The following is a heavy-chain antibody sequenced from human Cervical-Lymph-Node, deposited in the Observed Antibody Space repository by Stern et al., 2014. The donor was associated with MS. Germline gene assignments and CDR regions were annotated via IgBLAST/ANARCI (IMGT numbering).Heavy chain of an antibody. Sequence: EVQLVESGGGLVKPGGSLRLSCAASGFTFSSYSMHWVRQAPGKVLEWVSSISGNGAYIYYTDSLKGQFTISRDNTKDSLYLQMNSLRAEDTAVYYCARSGTVTTKFDFWGQGTLVTVSS. CDR1: GFTFSSYS. V-gene: IGHV3-21*01. CDR3: ARSGTVTTKFDF. J-gene: IGHJ4*02. CDR2: ISGNGAYI. D-gene: IGHD4-17*01.